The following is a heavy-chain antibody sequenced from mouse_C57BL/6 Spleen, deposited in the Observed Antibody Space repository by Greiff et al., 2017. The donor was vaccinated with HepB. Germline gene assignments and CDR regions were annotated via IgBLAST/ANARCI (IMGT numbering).Heavy chain of an antibody. J-gene: IGHJ2*01. CDR2: IYPGSGST. CDR1: GYTFTSYW. CDR3: ARGSGSLDY. D-gene: IGHD1-1*01. V-gene: IGHV1-55*01. Sequence: VQLQQSGAELVKPGASVKMSCKASGYTFTSYWITWVKQRPGQGLEWIGDIYPGSGSTNYNEKFKSKATLTVDTSSSTAYMQLSSLTSEDSAVYYCARGSGSLDYWGQSTTLTVSS.